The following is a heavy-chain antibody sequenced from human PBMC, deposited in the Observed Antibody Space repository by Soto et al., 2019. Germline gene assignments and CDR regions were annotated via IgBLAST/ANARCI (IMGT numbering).Heavy chain of an antibody. CDR3: ARRLYCSSSSCYAVDY. D-gene: IGHD2-2*01. CDR1: GFTFSNYA. CDR2: ISGSGDST. V-gene: IGHV3-23*01. J-gene: IGHJ4*02. Sequence: EVQLLESGGGLVQPGGSLRLSCAVSGFTFSNYAMSWVRRAPGKGLEWVSGISGSGDSTNYGDSVKGRFTISRDNAKNTLYLQMNSLRAEDTAVYYCARRLYCSSSSCYAVDYWGQGTLVTVSS.